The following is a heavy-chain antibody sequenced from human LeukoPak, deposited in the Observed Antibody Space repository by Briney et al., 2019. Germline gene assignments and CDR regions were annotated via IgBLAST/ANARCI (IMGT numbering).Heavy chain of an antibody. CDR1: GYTFTGYY. CDR2: INPNSGGT. D-gene: IGHD1-14*01. CDR3: ARDLTPYPYYFDY. V-gene: IGHV1-2*02. Sequence: ASVKVSCKASGYTFTGYYMHWVRQAPGQGLEWMGWINPNSGGTNYAQKFQGRVTMTRDTSISTAYMELSRLRSDDTAVYYCARDLTPYPYYFDYWGQGTLVTVSS. J-gene: IGHJ4*02.